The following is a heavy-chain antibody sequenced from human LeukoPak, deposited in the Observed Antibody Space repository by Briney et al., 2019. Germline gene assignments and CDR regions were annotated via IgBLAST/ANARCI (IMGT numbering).Heavy chain of an antibody. CDR3: ARTDILVVTATPTPWYFDL. D-gene: IGHD2-21*02. CDR1: GGTFSSYG. V-gene: IGHV1-18*01. J-gene: IGHJ2*01. CDR2: ISAYNGNT. Sequence: ASVKVSCKASGGTFSSYGISWVRQAPGQGLEWMGWISAYNGNTNYAQKLQGRVTMTTDTSTSTAYMELRSLRSDDTAVYYCARTDILVVTATPTPWYFDLWGRGTLVTVSS.